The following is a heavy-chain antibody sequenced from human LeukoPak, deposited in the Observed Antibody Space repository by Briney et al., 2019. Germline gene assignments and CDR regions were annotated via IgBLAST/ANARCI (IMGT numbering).Heavy chain of an antibody. D-gene: IGHD2-15*01. CDR1: GGTFSSYA. V-gene: IGHV1-69*05. J-gene: IGHJ4*02. CDR2: IIPIFGTA. CDR3: ARGGVAADVPIDY. Sequence: SVKVSCKASGGTFSSYAISWVRQAPGQGLEWMGGIIPIFGTANYAQKFQGGVTITTDESTSTAYMELSSLRSEDTAVYYCARGGVAADVPIDYWGQGTLVTVSS.